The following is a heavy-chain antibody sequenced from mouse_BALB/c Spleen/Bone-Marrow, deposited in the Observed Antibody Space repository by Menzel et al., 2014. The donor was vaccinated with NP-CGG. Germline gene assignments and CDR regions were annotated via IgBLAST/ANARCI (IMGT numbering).Heavy chain of an antibody. CDR3: ARGGDSLLRLRSMDY. Sequence: EVKLMESGGGLVQPGGSLKLSCATSGFTFSDYYMYWVRQTPEKRLEWVAYISNGGGSTYYPDTVEGRFTISRDNAKNTLYLQMSRLKSEDTAMYYCARGGDSLLRLRSMDYWGQGTSVTVSS. V-gene: IGHV5-12*02. D-gene: IGHD1-2*01. CDR2: ISNGGGST. CDR1: GFTFSDYY. J-gene: IGHJ4*01.